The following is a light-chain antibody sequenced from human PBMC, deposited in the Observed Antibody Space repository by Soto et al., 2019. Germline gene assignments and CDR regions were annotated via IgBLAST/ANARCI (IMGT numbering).Light chain of an antibody. V-gene: IGLV2-14*03. Sequence: QSVLTQPASVSGSPGQSITISCTGTSSDIGAHNYVSWYQQHPGKAPKLIIHDVNHRPSGISYRFSGSKSGNTASLTISGLQAEDEADYYCNSYTITSTLGIFGGGTKVTVL. CDR3: NSYTITSTLGI. CDR1: SSDIGAHNY. J-gene: IGLJ2*01. CDR2: DVN.